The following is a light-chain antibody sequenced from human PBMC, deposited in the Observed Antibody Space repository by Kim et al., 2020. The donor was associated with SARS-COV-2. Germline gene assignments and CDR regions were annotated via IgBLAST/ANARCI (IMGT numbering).Light chain of an antibody. CDR3: QKSKT. V-gene: IGKV3-11*01. CDR2: DIS. Sequence: ATLSLSPGERATLSCRASQTIANYLAWYQQKPGQAPRLLIHDISNRATGIPARFSGSGSGTDFTLTISSLEPEDFAVYYCQKSKTFGPGTKVDIK. CDR1: QTIANY. J-gene: IGKJ3*01.